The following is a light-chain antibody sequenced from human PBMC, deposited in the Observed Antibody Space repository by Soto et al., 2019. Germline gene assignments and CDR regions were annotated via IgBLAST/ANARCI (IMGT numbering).Light chain of an antibody. J-gene: IGLJ2*01. CDR1: SSDVGSYNR. Sequence: QSALTQPPSVSGSPGQSVTISCTGTSSDVGSYNRVSWYQQPPGTAPKLMIYEVSNRPSGAPDRFSGSKSGNTASLTISGLQAEDEADYYCSLYTSSSIVVFGGGTKVTVL. CDR2: EVS. V-gene: IGLV2-18*01. CDR3: SLYTSSSIVV.